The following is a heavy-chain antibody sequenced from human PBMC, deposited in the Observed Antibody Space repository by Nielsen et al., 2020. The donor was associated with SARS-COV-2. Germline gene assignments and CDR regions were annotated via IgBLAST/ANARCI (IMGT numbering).Heavy chain of an antibody. D-gene: IGHD3-3*01. CDR3: AKDFWSSPNQVGPDY. Sequence: GGSLRLSCAASGFTFSDYGIHWVRQAPGKGLEWMAIISRDASDTFYPDSAKGRFTVSRDNSKNTVYLQMNSLRPEDTAVYYCAKDFWSSPNQVGPDYWGQGTLVTVSS. CDR2: ISRDASDT. V-gene: IGHV3-30*18. J-gene: IGHJ4*02. CDR1: GFTFSDYG.